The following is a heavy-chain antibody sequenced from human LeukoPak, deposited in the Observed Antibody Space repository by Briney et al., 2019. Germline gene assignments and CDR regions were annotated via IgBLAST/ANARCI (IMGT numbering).Heavy chain of an antibody. D-gene: IGHD2-15*01. CDR3: NRDTRTSDY. CDR1: GFTIGDYA. V-gene: IGHV3-49*04. J-gene: IGHJ4*02. Sequence: PGQSLRLSCTASGFTIGDYAMSWVRQAPGKGLEWVGFIRRKVYGGTAEYAASVKGRFTISRDDSKNIAYLQMNSLEPEDTAVYYCNRDTRTSDYSGQGTLVTVSS. CDR2: IRRKVYGGTA.